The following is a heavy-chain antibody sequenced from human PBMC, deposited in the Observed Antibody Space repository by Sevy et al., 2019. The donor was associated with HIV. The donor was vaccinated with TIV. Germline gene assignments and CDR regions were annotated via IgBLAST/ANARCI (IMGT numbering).Heavy chain of an antibody. CDR2: AYHRGST. Sequence: SETLSLTCGVSGFSISSGYYWGWVRQSPGKGLNWIGNAYHRGSTYYNPSLQSRVTISVDTSKNQFSLKMTSVTAADTAVYYCVRGSGSDVLDYYGLDVWGQGTTVTVSS. D-gene: IGHD2-21*02. J-gene: IGHJ6*02. CDR1: GFSISSGYY. V-gene: IGHV4-38-2*01. CDR3: VRGSGSDVLDYYGLDV.